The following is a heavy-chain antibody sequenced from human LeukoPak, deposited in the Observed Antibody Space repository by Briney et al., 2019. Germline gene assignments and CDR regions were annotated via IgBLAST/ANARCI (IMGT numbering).Heavy chain of an antibody. CDR3: ASLSTTPSIYYYYYYMDV. CDR2: ISSSSSYI. V-gene: IGHV3-21*01. J-gene: IGHJ6*03. D-gene: IGHD1-7*01. Sequence: GGSLRLSCAASGFTFSSYSMNWVRQAPGKGLEWVSSISSSSSYIYYADSVKGRFTISRDNSKNTLYLQMNSLRAEDTAVYYCASLSTTPSIYYYYYYMDVWGKGTTVTVSS. CDR1: GFTFSSYS.